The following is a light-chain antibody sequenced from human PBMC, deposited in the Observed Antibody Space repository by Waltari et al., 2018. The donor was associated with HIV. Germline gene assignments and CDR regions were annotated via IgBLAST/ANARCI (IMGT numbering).Light chain of an antibody. CDR2: RND. CDR1: KSNIGNTF. Sequence: QPKMTQAPSASKTPGQRIPMSCSGTKSNIGNTFIYWYQQIAGAAPRLVMARNDQRPAGVPDRFSGTKSGTSAFLAITGLRLDDEATYFCASWDDNLGHWIFGGGTKLTVL. CDR3: ASWDDNLGHWI. V-gene: IGLV1-47*01. J-gene: IGLJ2*01.